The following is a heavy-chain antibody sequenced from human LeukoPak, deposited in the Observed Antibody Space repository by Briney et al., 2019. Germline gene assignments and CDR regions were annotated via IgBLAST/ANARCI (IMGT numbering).Heavy chain of an antibody. CDR2: ISGSGGST. J-gene: IGHJ6*02. Sequence: GSLRLSCAASGFTFSSYAMSWVRQAPGKGLEWVSAISGSGGSTYYADSVKGRFTISRDNSKNTLYLQMNSLRAEDTAVYYCAKDLQQWADSYYYYYGMDVWGQGTTVTVSS. D-gene: IGHD6-19*01. CDR3: AKDLQQWADSYYYYYGMDV. CDR1: GFTFSSYA. V-gene: IGHV3-23*01.